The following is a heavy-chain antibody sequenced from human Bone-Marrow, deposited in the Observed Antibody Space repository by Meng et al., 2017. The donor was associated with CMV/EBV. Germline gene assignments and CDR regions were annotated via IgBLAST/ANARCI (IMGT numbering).Heavy chain of an antibody. J-gene: IGHJ6*02. CDR2: INHSGST. CDR3: ARQGLSGGIQLWIPYGMDV. D-gene: IGHD5-18*01. CDR1: GGSFSGYY. V-gene: IGHV4-34*01. Sequence: SETLSLTCAVYGGSFSGYYWTWIRQPPGKGLEWIGEINHSGSTYYNPSLKSRVTISVDTSKNQFSLKLSSVTAADTAVYYCARQGLSGGIQLWIPYGMDVWGQGTTVTVSS.